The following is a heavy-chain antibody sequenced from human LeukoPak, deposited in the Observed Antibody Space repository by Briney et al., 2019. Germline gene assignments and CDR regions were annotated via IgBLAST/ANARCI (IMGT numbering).Heavy chain of an antibody. CDR3: ARELRITIFAYNWFDP. CDR2: IYASGST. J-gene: IGHJ5*02. V-gene: IGHV4-61*02. D-gene: IGHD3-3*01. CDR1: GGSISSGSYY. Sequence: PSQTLSLTCTVSGGSISSGSYYWSWIRQPAGKGLEWIGRIYASGSTNYNPSLKSRVTISVDTSKNQFSLKLSSVTAADTAVYYCARELRITIFAYNWFDPWGQGTLVTVSS.